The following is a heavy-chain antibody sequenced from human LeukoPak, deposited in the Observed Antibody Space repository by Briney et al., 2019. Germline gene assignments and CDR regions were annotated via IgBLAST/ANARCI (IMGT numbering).Heavy chain of an antibody. J-gene: IGHJ6*02. CDR3: ANLGYGDYSYYYYYGMDV. V-gene: IGHV3-30*02. CDR2: IGYEGSNK. D-gene: IGHD4-17*01. CDR1: GFTFKSYG. Sequence: GGSLRLSCAASGFTFKSYGMQWVRQAPGKGLEWVTFIGYEGSNKYYADSVKGRFTISRDNSKNTLYLQMNSLRAEDTAVYYCANLGYGDYSYYYYYGMDVWGQGTTVTVSS.